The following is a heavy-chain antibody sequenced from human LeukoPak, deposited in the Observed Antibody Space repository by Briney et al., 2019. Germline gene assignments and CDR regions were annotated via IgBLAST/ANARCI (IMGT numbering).Heavy chain of an antibody. CDR1: DFSFRTYS. J-gene: IGHJ4*02. CDR2: ISSGGGVT. CDR3: ARVGVGDWGSVWDH. Sequence: GGSLRLSCGASDFSFRTYSMIRARQTPGTGLEWISYISSGGGVTHYAESVKGRFSISRDNAKNSLFLQMNRLKDEDTAVYYCARVGVGDWGSVWDHWGQGVRVTVSS. V-gene: IGHV3-48*02. D-gene: IGHD3-16*01.